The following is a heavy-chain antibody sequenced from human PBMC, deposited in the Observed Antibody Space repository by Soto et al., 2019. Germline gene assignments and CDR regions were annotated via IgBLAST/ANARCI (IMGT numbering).Heavy chain of an antibody. D-gene: IGHD3-9*01. V-gene: IGHV1-69*13. Sequence: SVKVSCKASGGTFNNYAISWVRQAPGQGLEWMGGIIPIFGTANYAQKFQGRVTITADESTSTAYMELSSLRSEDTAVYYCAETRIRYFDWLFLDAFDIWGQGTMVTVSS. CDR1: GGTFNNYA. CDR2: IIPIFGTA. J-gene: IGHJ3*02. CDR3: AETRIRYFDWLFLDAFDI.